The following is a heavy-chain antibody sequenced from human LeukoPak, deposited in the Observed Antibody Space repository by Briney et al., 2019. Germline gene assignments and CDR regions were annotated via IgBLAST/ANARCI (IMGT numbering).Heavy chain of an antibody. CDR3: ARAGGYYYDSSGYEY. CDR2: ISSSGSTI. CDR1: GFIFSSYE. Sequence: GGSLRLSCAASGFIFSSYEMNWVRQAPGKGLEWVSYISSSGSTINYADSVKGRFTISRDNAKNSLYLQMNSLRAEDTAVYYCARAGGYYYDSSGYEYWGQGTLVTVSS. D-gene: IGHD3-22*01. V-gene: IGHV3-48*03. J-gene: IGHJ4*02.